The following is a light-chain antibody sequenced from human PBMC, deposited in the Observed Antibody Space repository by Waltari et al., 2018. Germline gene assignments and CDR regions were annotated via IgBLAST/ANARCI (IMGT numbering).Light chain of an antibody. CDR3: QAWDSNIVV. V-gene: IGLV3-1*01. Sequence: SYELMQAPSVSVSPGQTATITCSANRLEEKYVCWYQTKPGQSPVLIIYQDTKSPSGIPQRFSASHSGNTAILTISVTQSGDEADYYCQAWDSNIVVFGGVTKLTVL. CDR2: QDT. CDR1: RLEEKY. J-gene: IGLJ2*01.